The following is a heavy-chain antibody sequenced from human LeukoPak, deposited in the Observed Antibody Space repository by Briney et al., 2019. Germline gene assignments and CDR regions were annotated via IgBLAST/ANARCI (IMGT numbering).Heavy chain of an antibody. CDR1: GYTFTSYD. D-gene: IGHD3-10*01. CDR2: MNPNSGNT. V-gene: IGHV1-8*01. Sequence: ASVKVSCKASGYTFTSYDINWVRQATGQGLEWMGWMNPNSGNTGYAQKFQGRVTMTRDTSISTAYMELSKLRSDDTAVYHCARAGYYNSGSAFDYWGQGTLVTVSS. CDR3: ARAGYYNSGSAFDY. J-gene: IGHJ4*02.